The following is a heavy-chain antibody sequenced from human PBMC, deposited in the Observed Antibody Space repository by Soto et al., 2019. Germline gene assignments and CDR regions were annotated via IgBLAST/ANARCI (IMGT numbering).Heavy chain of an antibody. CDR2: FDPEDGET. V-gene: IGHV1-24*01. CDR1: GYTLTELS. Sequence: ASEDVSCKVSGYTLTELSMHWVRQAPGKGLEWMGGFDPEDGETIYAQKFQGRVTMTEDTSTDTAYMELSSLRSEDTAVYYCATLWAPMVRGVTQRVYNWFDPWGQGTLVTVSS. D-gene: IGHD3-10*01. CDR3: ATLWAPMVRGVTQRVYNWFDP. J-gene: IGHJ5*02.